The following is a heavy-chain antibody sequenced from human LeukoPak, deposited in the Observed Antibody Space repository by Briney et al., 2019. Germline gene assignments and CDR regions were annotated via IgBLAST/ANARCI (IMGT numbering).Heavy chain of an antibody. CDR3: ARGGYYGSGNDFRFDP. CDR2: IHYTGST. J-gene: IGHJ5*02. D-gene: IGHD3-10*01. CDR1: GGSITSSSYY. Sequence: SETLSLTCTVSGGSITSSSYYWSWIRQSPGKGLECIGYIHYTGSTNYNPSLKSRVTISVETSKNQFSLKLKSVTAADTAVYYCARGGYYGSGNDFRFDPWGQGTLVTVSS. V-gene: IGHV4-61*01.